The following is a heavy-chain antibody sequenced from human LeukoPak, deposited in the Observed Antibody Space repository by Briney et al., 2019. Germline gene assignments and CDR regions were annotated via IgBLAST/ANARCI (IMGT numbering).Heavy chain of an antibody. CDR3: ARDSEDIVVVVAATMDYYYGMDV. D-gene: IGHD2-15*01. J-gene: IGHJ6*02. CDR2: INHSGST. V-gene: IGHV4-34*01. Sequence: SGTLSLTCAVYGGSFSGYYWSWIRQPPGKGLEWIGEINHSGSTNYNPSLKSRVTISVDTSKNQFSLKLSSVTAADTAVYYCARDSEDIVVVVAATMDYYYGMDVWGQGTTVTVSS. CDR1: GGSFSGYY.